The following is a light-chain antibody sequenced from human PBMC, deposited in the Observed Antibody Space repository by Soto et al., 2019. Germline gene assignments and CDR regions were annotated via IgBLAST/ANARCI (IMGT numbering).Light chain of an antibody. CDR1: SSDVGRYNY. V-gene: IGLV2-14*01. CDR3: CSYTGRITYV. CDR2: EVS. Sequence: QSALTQPASVSGSPGQSITISCTGTSSDVGRYNYVSWYQQHPGKAPKLMIYEVSNRPSGVSNRFSGSKSGNTASLTISGLQAEDEADYYCCSYTGRITYVFGTGTKLTVL. J-gene: IGLJ1*01.